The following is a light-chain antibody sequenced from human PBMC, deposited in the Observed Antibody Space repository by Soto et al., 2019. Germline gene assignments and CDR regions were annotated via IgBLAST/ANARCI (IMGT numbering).Light chain of an antibody. V-gene: IGKV3-11*01. Sequence: EIVMTQSPATLSVSPGERATLSCRASQSVSSNLAWYQQKPGQAPRLLIYDASNRATGIPDRFSGSGSGTDFTLTISRLEPEDFAVYYCQKRNNWPPVTFGGGTKVDIK. J-gene: IGKJ4*01. CDR3: QKRNNWPPVT. CDR2: DAS. CDR1: QSVSSN.